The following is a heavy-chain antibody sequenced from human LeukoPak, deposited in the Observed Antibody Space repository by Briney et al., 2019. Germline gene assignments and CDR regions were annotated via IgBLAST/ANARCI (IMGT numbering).Heavy chain of an antibody. CDR2: IYTSGST. CDR1: GGSMSTYY. J-gene: IGHJ4*02. V-gene: IGHV4-4*09. Sequence: SETLSLTCTVSGGSMSTYYWSWIRQPPGRGLEWIGHIYTSGSTNYNPSLKSRVTMSVDTSKNQFSLKLTSVTAADTAVYYCARLLRYSNYFDSWGQETLVTVSS. D-gene: IGHD4-11*01. CDR3: ARLLRYSNYFDS.